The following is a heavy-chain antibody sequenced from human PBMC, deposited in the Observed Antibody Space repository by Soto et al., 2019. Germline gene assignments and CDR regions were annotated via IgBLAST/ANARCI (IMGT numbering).Heavy chain of an antibody. CDR3: ANGLDVGRPPPFDY. V-gene: IGHV3-23*01. CDR1: GFTFSSYA. J-gene: IGHJ4*02. Sequence: GGSPRLSCAASGFTFSSYAMSWVRQAPGKGLEWVSAISGSGGSTYYADSVKGRFTISRDNSKNTLYLQMNSLRAEDTAVYYCANGLDVGRPPPFDYWGQGTLVTVSS. CDR2: ISGSGGST. D-gene: IGHD3-10*02.